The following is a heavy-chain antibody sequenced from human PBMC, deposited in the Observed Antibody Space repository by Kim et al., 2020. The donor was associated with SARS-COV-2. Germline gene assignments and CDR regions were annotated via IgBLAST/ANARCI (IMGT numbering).Heavy chain of an antibody. Sequence: SVKVSCKASGGTFSSYAISWVRQAPGQGLEWMGGIIPIFGTANYAQKFQGRVTITADESTSTAYMELSSLRSEDTAVYYCARERVGYSGYDSYGMDVWGQGTTVTVSS. J-gene: IGHJ6*02. D-gene: IGHD5-12*01. CDR1: GGTFSSYA. CDR3: ARERVGYSGYDSYGMDV. CDR2: IIPIFGTA. V-gene: IGHV1-69*13.